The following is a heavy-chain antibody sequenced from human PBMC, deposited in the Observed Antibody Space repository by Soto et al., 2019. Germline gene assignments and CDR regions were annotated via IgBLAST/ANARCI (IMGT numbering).Heavy chain of an antibody. CDR1: GGSISTYY. Sequence: QVQLQESGPGLVKPSETQSLTCTVSGGSISTYYWNWIRQSPGKGLEWIGYIDYSGSTNYNPSLQSRVTISVAMSKNQFSLKLSSVTAADTAVYYCARGRRSSGRHDAVDIWGQGTMVTVSS. CDR2: IDYSGST. CDR3: ARGRRSSGRHDAVDI. D-gene: IGHD1-26*01. J-gene: IGHJ3*02. V-gene: IGHV4-59*01.